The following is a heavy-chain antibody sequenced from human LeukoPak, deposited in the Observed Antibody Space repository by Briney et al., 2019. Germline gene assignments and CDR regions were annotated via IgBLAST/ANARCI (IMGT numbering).Heavy chain of an antibody. D-gene: IGHD2-2*01. CDR1: GGSISSGDYY. Sequence: SETLSLTCTVSGGSISSGDYYWSWIRQPPGKGLEWIGYIYYSGSTYYNPSLKSRVTISVDTSKNQFSLKLSSVTAADTAVYYCARAHRGFVVVPAAPDYWGQGTLVTVSS. CDR2: IYYSGST. CDR3: ARAHRGFVVVPAAPDY. V-gene: IGHV4-30-4*08. J-gene: IGHJ4*02.